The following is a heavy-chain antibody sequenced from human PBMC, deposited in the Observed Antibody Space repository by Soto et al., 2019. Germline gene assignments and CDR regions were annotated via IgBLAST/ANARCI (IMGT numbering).Heavy chain of an antibody. J-gene: IGHJ5*01. V-gene: IGHV3-23*01. CDR2: IGRNPVNT. CDR3: TRLDPNGWPTDS. Sequence: GGSLRLSCAASGFTFSSYGMNWVRQAPGKGLQWVSAIGRNPVNTFYADAVKGRFNISRDNSKNTLYLQMSSLMADDTAIYYCTRLDPNGWPTDSWGQGTLVTVPQ. D-gene: IGHD6-19*01. CDR1: GFTFSSYG.